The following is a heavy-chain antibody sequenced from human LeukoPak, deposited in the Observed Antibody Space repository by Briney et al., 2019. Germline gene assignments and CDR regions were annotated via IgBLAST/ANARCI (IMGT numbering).Heavy chain of an antibody. CDR2: INPSGGST. Sequence: ASVKVSCKASGDTFTTSHMHWVRQAPGQGLEWMGKINPSGGSTTYAQQFQGRASMTRDLSISTVYMELSSLRSEDTAVYYCVRNLMQFTGLAYWGQGTLVTVSS. CDR3: VRNLMQFTGLAY. V-gene: IGHV1-46*01. J-gene: IGHJ4*02. CDR1: GDTFTTSH. D-gene: IGHD2-8*02.